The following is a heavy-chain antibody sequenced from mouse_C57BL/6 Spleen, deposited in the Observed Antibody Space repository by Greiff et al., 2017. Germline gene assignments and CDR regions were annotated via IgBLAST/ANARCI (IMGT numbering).Heavy chain of an antibody. Sequence: VQLQQSGAELVKPGASVKISCKASGYAFSSYWMNWVKQRPGKGLEWIGQIYPGDGDTNYNGKFKGKATLTAAKSSSTAYLRLSSLTSEDSAVYFCARPSIYDGYYLYAMDYWGQGTSVTVSS. J-gene: IGHJ4*01. CDR1: GYAFSSYW. CDR3: ARPSIYDGYYLYAMDY. D-gene: IGHD2-3*01. V-gene: IGHV1-80*01. CDR2: IYPGDGDT.